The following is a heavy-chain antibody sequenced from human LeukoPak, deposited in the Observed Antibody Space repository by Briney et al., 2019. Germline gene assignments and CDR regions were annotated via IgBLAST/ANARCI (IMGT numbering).Heavy chain of an antibody. V-gene: IGHV4-34*01. Sequence: ASETLSLTCAVYGGSFSGYYWSWIRQPPGKGLEWIGEINHSGSTNYNPSLKSRVTISVDTSKNQFSLKLSSVTAADTAVYYCARGGYDFWSGYRGSYFDYWGQGTLVTVSS. CDR2: INHSGST. D-gene: IGHD3-3*01. CDR1: GGSFSGYY. CDR3: ARGGYDFWSGYRGSYFDY. J-gene: IGHJ4*02.